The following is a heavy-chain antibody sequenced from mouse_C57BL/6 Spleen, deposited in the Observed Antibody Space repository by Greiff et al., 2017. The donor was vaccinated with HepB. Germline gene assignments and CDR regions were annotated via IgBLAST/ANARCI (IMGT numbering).Heavy chain of an antibody. CDR3: ARPPITTVAMDY. V-gene: IGHV1-64*01. CDR1: GYTFTSYW. J-gene: IGHJ4*01. CDR2: IHPNSGST. Sequence: QVQLQQPGAELVKPGASVKLSCKASGYTFTSYWMHWVKQRPGQGLEWIGMIHPNSGSTNYNEKFKSKATLTVDKSSSTAYMQLSSLTSEDSAVYYCARPPITTVAMDYWGQGTSVTVSS. D-gene: IGHD1-1*01.